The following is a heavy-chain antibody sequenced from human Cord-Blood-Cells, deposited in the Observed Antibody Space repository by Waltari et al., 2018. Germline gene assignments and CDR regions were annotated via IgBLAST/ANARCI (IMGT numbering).Heavy chain of an antibody. CDR3: AGWFRELFDY. J-gene: IGHJ4*02. CDR1: GGSISSYY. CDR2: IYYSGST. Sequence: QVQLQESGPGLVKPSETLSLTCTVSGGSISSYYWSWIRQPPGKGLEWIGYIYYSGSTNYNPPLKSRVTISVDTSKNQFSLKLGSVTAADTAVYYCAGWFRELFDYWGQGTLVTVSS. D-gene: IGHD3-10*01. V-gene: IGHV4-59*08.